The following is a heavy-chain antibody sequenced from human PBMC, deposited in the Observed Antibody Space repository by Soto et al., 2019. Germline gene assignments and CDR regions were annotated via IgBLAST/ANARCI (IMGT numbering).Heavy chain of an antibody. V-gene: IGHV1-69*06. D-gene: IGHD3-16*01. J-gene: IGHJ3*02. CDR3: AREGGSDSYDAFDI. Sequence: SVKVLCKASGGTFSSYAISWVRQAPGQGLEWMGGIIPIFGTANYAQKFQGRVTITADKSTSTAYMELSSLRSEDTAVYYCAREGGSDSYDAFDIWGQGTMVTVSS. CDR2: IIPIFGTA. CDR1: GGTFSSYA.